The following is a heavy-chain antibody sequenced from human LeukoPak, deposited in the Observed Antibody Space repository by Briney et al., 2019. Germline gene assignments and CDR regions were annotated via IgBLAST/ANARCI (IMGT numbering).Heavy chain of an antibody. J-gene: IGHJ6*02. CDR1: GYTFISYG. Sequence: GASVKVSCKASGYTFISYGISWVRQAPGQGLEWMGWITDDNGNTNYALNLQGRVTMTTDTSTSTAYMELRSLGSDDTAVYYCVRRETYGMDVSGLGTTVTVSS. CDR3: VRRETYGMDV. CDR2: ITDDNGNT. V-gene: IGHV1-18*01.